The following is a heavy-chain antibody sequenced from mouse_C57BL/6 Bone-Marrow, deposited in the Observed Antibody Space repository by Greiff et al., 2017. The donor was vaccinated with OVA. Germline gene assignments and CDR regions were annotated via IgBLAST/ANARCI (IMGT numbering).Heavy chain of an antibody. V-gene: IGHV14-2*01. CDR2: IDPEDGET. Sequence: VQLQQSGAELVKPGASVKLSCTASGFNIKDYYMHWVKQRTEQGLEWIGRIDPEDGETKYAPTFQGQATITADTSSNTAYLQLISLTSDDTAVYYCARGTMDYDYRYAMDYWGQGTSVTVSS. CDR3: ARGTMDYDYRYAMDY. J-gene: IGHJ4*01. CDR1: GFNIKDYY. D-gene: IGHD2-4*01.